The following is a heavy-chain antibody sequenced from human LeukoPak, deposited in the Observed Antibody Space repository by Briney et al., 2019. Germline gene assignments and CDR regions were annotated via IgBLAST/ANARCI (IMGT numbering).Heavy chain of an antibody. J-gene: IGHJ4*02. D-gene: IGHD1-26*01. CDR2: ISGSDGST. CDR1: GFSVSSYG. CDR3: AKGSGSYYPTFDY. V-gene: IGHV3-23*01. Sequence: GGSLRLSCAASGFSVSSYGMTWVRQAPGKGLEWVSTISGSDGSTYFADSVKGRFTISRDNSKNTLFLQMNSLRAEDTAVYYCAKGSGSYYPTFDYWGQGTLVTVSS.